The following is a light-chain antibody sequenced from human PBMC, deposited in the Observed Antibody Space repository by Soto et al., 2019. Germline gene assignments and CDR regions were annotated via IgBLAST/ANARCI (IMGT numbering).Light chain of an antibody. CDR1: QSVSSNY. CDR3: QQYGRSFT. CDR2: GAS. V-gene: IGKV3-20*01. J-gene: IGKJ4*01. Sequence: PGERATLSCRASQSVSSNYLAWYQQKPGQAPRLLNYGASSRATGIPDRFRGSGSGTDFTLTISRLEPEDFAVYYCQQYGRSFTFGGGTKVEIK.